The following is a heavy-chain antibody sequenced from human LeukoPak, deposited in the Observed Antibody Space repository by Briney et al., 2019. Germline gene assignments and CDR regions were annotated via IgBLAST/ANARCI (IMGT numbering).Heavy chain of an antibody. Sequence: ASVKVSCKASGLSSTHDGISWVRQAPGQGLEWMGGIIPIFGTANYAQKFQGRVTITADESTSTAYMELSSLRSEDTAVYYCARASGWNAPTVYYYGMDVWGQGTTVTVSS. CDR2: IIPIFGTA. CDR3: ARASGWNAPTVYYYGMDV. V-gene: IGHV1-69*13. CDR1: GLSSTHDG. J-gene: IGHJ6*02. D-gene: IGHD6-19*01.